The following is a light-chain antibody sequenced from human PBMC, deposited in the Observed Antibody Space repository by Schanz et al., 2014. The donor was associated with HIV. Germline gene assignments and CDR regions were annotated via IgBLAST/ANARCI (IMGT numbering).Light chain of an antibody. Sequence: QSALTQPASVSGSPGQSITISCTGTSGYVITNDYVSWFQQHPGKAPKLMIYDVSKRPSGVPDRFSGSKSGNTASLTISGLQAEDEAEYYCSTYTTSKTWVFGGGTKLTVL. CDR1: SGYVITNDY. V-gene: IGLV2-14*03. J-gene: IGLJ3*02. CDR3: STYTTSKTWV. CDR2: DVS.